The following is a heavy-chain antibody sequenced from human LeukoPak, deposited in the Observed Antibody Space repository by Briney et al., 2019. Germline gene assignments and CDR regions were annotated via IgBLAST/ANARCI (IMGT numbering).Heavy chain of an antibody. Sequence: SETLSLTCTVSGGSISSSSYYWGWIRQPPGKGLEWIGSIYYSGSTYYNPSLKSRVTISVDTSKNQFSLKLSSVTAADTAVYYCARHSPYYYDSSGYNVIDYWGQGTLVTVSS. J-gene: IGHJ4*02. D-gene: IGHD3-22*01. V-gene: IGHV4-39*01. CDR3: ARHSPYYYDSSGYNVIDY. CDR2: IYYSGST. CDR1: GGSISSSSYY.